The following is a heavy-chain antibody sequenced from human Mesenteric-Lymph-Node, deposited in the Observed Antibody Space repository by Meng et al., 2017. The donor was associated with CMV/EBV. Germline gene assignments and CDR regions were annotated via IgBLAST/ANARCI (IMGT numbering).Heavy chain of an antibody. V-gene: IGHV1-8*02. CDR3: ARFGRAYYDFWSGYYTQSLFDY. J-gene: IGHJ4*02. Sequence: ASVKVSCKASGYNFPIYDINWVRQATGQGLEWMGWMNPNSGNTGYAQKLQGRVTMTTDTSTSTAYMELRSLRSDDTAVYYCARFGRAYYDFWSGYYTQSLFDYWGQGTLVTVSS. D-gene: IGHD3-3*01. CDR2: MNPNSGNT. CDR1: GYNFPIYD.